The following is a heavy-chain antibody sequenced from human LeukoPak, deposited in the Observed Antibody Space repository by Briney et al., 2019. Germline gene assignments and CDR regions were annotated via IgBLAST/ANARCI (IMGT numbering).Heavy chain of an antibody. CDR1: GGSISSGGYY. J-gene: IGHJ4*02. CDR3: ASRSSIWSGYQDTLYYFDS. CDR2: IYYSGST. D-gene: IGHD3-3*01. Sequence: SETLSLTCTVSGGSISSGGYYWSWIRQHPGKGLEWIGYIYYSGSTYYNPSLKSRVTISVDTSKNQFSLKLSSVTAADTAVYYCASRSSIWSGYQDTLYYFDSWGQGTLVTVSS. V-gene: IGHV4-31*03.